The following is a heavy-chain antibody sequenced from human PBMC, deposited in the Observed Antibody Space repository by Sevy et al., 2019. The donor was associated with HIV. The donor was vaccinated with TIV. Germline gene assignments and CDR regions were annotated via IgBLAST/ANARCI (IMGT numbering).Heavy chain of an antibody. D-gene: IGHD3-16*01. CDR2: ISYDKVNT. J-gene: IGHJ4*02. V-gene: IGHV3-30*04. Sequence: GGSLRLSCAASGFSFSRYAMHWIRQAPGKGLESVALISYDKVNTYHSDSVKGRFTISRDNSKNILYLQMNSLRPEDTAVYYCARDGGGDYFDYWGQGTLVTVSS. CDR3: ARDGGGDYFDY. CDR1: GFSFSRYA.